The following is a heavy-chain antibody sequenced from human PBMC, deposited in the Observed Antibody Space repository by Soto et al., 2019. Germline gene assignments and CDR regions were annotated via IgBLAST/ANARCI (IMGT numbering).Heavy chain of an antibody. CDR3: AREYRLRHETWIGPQTDAFNI. CDR1: GYTFTRQH. Sequence: ASVKVSCKASGYTFTRQHIHWVRQAPGPGLEWMGIINPSGGSATYAQEFQGRVTMTRDTSTSTVYMELSSLRAEDTAVYYCAREYRLRHETWIGPQTDAFNIWGQGTMVTVSS. CDR2: INPSGGSA. D-gene: IGHD4-17*01. J-gene: IGHJ3*02. V-gene: IGHV1-46*01.